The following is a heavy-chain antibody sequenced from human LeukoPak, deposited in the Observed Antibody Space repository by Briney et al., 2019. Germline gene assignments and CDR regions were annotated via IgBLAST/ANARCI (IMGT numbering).Heavy chain of an antibody. Sequence: GGSLRLSCAASGFTFSSYAMSWVRQAPGKGLEWVSVIYSGGSTYYADSVKGRFTISRDNSKNTLYLQMNSLRAEDTAVYYCAKTGPVWGSYGPFCYWGQGTLVTVSS. CDR3: AKTGPVWGSYGPFCY. V-gene: IGHV3-66*01. J-gene: IGHJ4*02. D-gene: IGHD3-16*01. CDR2: IYSGGST. CDR1: GFTFSSYA.